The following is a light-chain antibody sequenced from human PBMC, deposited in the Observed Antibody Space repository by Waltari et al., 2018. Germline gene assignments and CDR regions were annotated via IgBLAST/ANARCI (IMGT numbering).Light chain of an antibody. CDR1: GNDVGGYNY. Sequence: QSALTQPPSASGSPGQSVTISYTGSGNDVGGYNYVSWYQQHPGKAPKLLIHEVNKWPSGAPDRFSGSKSGNTASLTVSGLQAEDEADYYCSSYAGGNNLVFGGGTKLTVL. V-gene: IGLV2-8*01. CDR3: SSYAGGNNLV. CDR2: EVN. J-gene: IGLJ2*01.